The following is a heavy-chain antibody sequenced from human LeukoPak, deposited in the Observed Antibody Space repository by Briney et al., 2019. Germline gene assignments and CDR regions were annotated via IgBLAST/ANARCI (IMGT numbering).Heavy chain of an antibody. V-gene: IGHV1-2*02. J-gene: IGHJ4*02. CDR1: GYTFTGYY. CDR2: INPNSGGT. D-gene: IGHD3-16*02. Sequence: ASVKVSCKASGYTFTGYYMHWVRQAPGQGLEWMGWINPNSGGTNYAQKLQGRVTMTRDTSISTAYMELSRLRSDDTAVYYCARAGYDYVWGSCRYLDYWGQGTLVTVSS. CDR3: ARAGYDYVWGSCRYLDY.